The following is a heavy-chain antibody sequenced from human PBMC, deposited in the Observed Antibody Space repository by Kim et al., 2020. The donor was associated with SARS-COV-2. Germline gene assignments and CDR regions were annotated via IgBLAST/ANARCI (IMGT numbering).Heavy chain of an antibody. CDR3: ARDPGIAAAGAYYFDY. V-gene: IGHV3-48*02. Sequence: SVKGRITISRDNAKNSLYLRMNSLRDEDTAVYYCARDPGIAAAGAYYFDYWGQGTLVTVSS. D-gene: IGHD6-13*01. J-gene: IGHJ4*02.